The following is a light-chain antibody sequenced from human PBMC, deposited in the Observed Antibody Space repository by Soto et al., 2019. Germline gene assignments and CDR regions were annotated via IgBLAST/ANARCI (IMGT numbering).Light chain of an antibody. Sequence: QSVLTQPPSVSGAPGQRGTISCTGSSSNIGAGYDVHWYQQHPGTAPKLLIYGNSNRPSGVPDRFSGSKSAPSASLAITGLLAEDEADYYCHSFDSGLGGDVFGTGTKVTVL. CDR3: HSFDSGLGGDV. CDR2: GNS. V-gene: IGLV1-40*01. CDR1: SSNIGAGYD. J-gene: IGLJ1*01.